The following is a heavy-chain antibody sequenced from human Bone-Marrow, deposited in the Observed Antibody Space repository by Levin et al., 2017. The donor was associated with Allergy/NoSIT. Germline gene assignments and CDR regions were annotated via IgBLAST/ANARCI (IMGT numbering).Heavy chain of an antibody. CDR1: GFIFADYA. V-gene: IGHV3-23*01. CDR3: ARDPMTCSGGGCYHFDY. J-gene: IGHJ4*02. Sequence: GGSLRLSCTISGFIFADYAMNWVRQAPGRGLEWVSSLDGSSGKTHYADVVKGRFTISREYSKNTLFLQMNSLRVEDTAVYYCARDPMTCSGGGCYHFDYWGRGALVTVSS. CDR2: LDGSSGKT. D-gene: IGHD2-15*01.